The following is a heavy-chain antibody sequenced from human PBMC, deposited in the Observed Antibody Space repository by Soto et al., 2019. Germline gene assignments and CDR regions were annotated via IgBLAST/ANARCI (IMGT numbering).Heavy chain of an antibody. CDR2: IKNKADGGTT. Sequence: EVHLVESGGDLVKPGGCLRLSCAASGITFTNAWMSWVRQAPGKGLEWVGRIKNKADGGTTDYAAPVRGRFTISRDNAKNSLYLQMNSLRAEDTAVYYCAGGDILTGQISRFGYYYYGMDVWGQGTTVTVSS. V-gene: IGHV3-15*01. J-gene: IGHJ6*02. CDR1: GITFTNAW. CDR3: AGGDILTGQISRFGYYYYGMDV. D-gene: IGHD3-9*01.